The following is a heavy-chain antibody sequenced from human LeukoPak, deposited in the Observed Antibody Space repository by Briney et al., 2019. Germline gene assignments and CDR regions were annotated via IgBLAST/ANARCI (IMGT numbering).Heavy chain of an antibody. CDR3: AKGVYQLLYYFDY. CDR2: ISGSGGST. CDR1: GGSITSYY. V-gene: IGHV3-23*01. D-gene: IGHD2-2*01. Sequence: LTCTVSGGSITSYYWSWVRQAPGKGLEWVSVISGSGGSTDYADSVKGRFTISRDNSKNTLYLQMNSLRAEDTAVYYCAKGVYQLLYYFDYWGQGTLVTVSS. J-gene: IGHJ4*02.